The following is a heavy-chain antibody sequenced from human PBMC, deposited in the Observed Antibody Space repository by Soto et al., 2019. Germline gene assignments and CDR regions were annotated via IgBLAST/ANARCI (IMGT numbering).Heavy chain of an antibody. D-gene: IGHD3-10*01. Sequence: GASVKVSCKASGYTFTDNYLHWVRQAPGQGLEWMGWINPKSGGTDFAQKFQGRVTMTRDTAISTAHMELSRLRPDDTAVYYCARAYSGSGSPKFWGQGTLVTVS. CDR3: ARAYSGSGSPKF. CDR2: INPKSGGT. V-gene: IGHV1-2*02. J-gene: IGHJ4*02. CDR1: GYTFTDNY.